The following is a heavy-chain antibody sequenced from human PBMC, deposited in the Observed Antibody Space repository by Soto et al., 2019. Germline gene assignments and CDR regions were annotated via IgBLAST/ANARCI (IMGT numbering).Heavy chain of an antibody. D-gene: IGHD6-6*01. Sequence: GGSLRLSCAASGFTFSSYWMSWVRQAPGKGLEWVANIKQDGSEKYYVDSVKGRFTISRDNAKNSLYLQMNSLRAEDTAVYYCARVTSSIAARPNAFDIWGQGTMVTVSS. CDR3: ARVTSSIAARPNAFDI. CDR1: GFTFSSYW. J-gene: IGHJ3*02. CDR2: IKQDGSEK. V-gene: IGHV3-7*01.